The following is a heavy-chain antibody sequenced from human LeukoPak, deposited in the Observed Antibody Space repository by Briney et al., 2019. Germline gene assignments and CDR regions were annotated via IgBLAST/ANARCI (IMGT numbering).Heavy chain of an antibody. Sequence: SETLSLTCAVYGGSFSGYYWSWIRQPPGKGLGWIGEINHSGSTNYNPSLKSRVTISVDTSKNQFSLKLSSVTAADTAVYYCARAFSYGYSPSDYWGQGTLVTVSS. J-gene: IGHJ4*02. D-gene: IGHD5-18*01. CDR2: INHSGST. V-gene: IGHV4-34*01. CDR1: GGSFSGYY. CDR3: ARAFSYGYSPSDY.